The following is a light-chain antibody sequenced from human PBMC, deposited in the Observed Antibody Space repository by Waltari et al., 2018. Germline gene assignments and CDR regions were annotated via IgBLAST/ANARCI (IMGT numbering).Light chain of an antibody. V-gene: IGKV3-20*01. CDR3: QQYGSSPWT. CDR1: QSVSSSY. J-gene: IGKJ1*01. Sequence: DIVLTQSPGTLSLSPGERATLPCRASQSVSSSYLAWYQQKPGQAPRVLIYGASNRATGIPDRFSGSGSGTDFTLTISRLEPEDFAVYYCQQYGSSPWTFGQGTKVEIK. CDR2: GAS.